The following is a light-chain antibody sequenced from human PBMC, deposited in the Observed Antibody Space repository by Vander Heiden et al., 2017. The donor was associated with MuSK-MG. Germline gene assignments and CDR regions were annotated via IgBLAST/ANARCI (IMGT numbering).Light chain of an antibody. CDR1: QSVSSSY. Sequence: EIVLTQSPGTLSLSPGERATLSCRASQSVSSSYLAWYQQKPDQAPRLLIYGASSRATCIPDRFSGSGSGTDFTLTISRLEPEDFAVYYCQQYGSSPRLTFGGGTKVEIK. CDR2: GAS. CDR3: QQYGSSPRLT. V-gene: IGKV3-20*01. J-gene: IGKJ4*01.